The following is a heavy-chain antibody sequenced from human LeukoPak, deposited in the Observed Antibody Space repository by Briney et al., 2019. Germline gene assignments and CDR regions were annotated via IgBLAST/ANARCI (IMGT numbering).Heavy chain of an antibody. CDR2: IIPIFGTA. Sequence: SVKVSCKASGGTFSSYAISWVRQAPGQGLEWMGGIIPIFGTANYAQKFQGRVTITADESTSTAYMELSSLRSEDTAVYYCARSDCSSTSCYSDFDYWGQGTLVTVSS. CDR1: GGTFSSYA. J-gene: IGHJ4*02. V-gene: IGHV1-69*13. D-gene: IGHD2-2*01. CDR3: ARSDCSSTSCYSDFDY.